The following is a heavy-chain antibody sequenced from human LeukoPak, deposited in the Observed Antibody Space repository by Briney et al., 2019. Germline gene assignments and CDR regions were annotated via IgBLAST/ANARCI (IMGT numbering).Heavy chain of an antibody. V-gene: IGHV3-74*01. D-gene: IGHD6-13*01. CDR1: GFTFSSYW. J-gene: IGHJ4*02. CDR2: INSDGSST. Sequence: PGGSLRLSCAASGFTFSSYWMHWVRQAPGKGLVWVSRINSDGSSTSYADSVKGRFTISRDNAKNTLYLQMNSLRTEDTAVYYCARGSSSSSWTFDYWGQGTLVTVSS. CDR3: ARGSSSSSWTFDY.